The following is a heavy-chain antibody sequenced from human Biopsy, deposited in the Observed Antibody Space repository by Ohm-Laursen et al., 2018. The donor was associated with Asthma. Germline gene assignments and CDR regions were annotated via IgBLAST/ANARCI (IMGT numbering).Heavy chain of an antibody. Sequence: SVKVSCKSLGGTFNTYVIGWVRQAPGQGLEWVGGINSVFGTTTYPQKFQDRVTITADDSTSTVYMELSSLRFEDTAVYYCARKAGSCISRTCYSLDFWGQGTLVTVSS. CDR3: ARKAGSCISRTCYSLDF. V-gene: IGHV1-69*13. J-gene: IGHJ4*02. D-gene: IGHD2-2*01. CDR2: INSVFGTT. CDR1: GGTFNTYV.